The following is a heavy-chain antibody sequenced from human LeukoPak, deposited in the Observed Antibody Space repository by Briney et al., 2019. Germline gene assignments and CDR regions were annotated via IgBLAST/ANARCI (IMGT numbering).Heavy chain of an antibody. D-gene: IGHD1-26*01. Sequence: PGGSLRLSYAASGFTFSSYAMSWVRQAPGKGLEWVSAISGSGGSTYYADSVKGRFTISRDNAKNTLFLQMNSLRAEDTAVYYCVRDPPEREELFDYWGQGTLVTVSS. V-gene: IGHV3-23*01. CDR3: VRDPPEREELFDY. CDR1: GFTFSSYA. J-gene: IGHJ4*02. CDR2: ISGSGGST.